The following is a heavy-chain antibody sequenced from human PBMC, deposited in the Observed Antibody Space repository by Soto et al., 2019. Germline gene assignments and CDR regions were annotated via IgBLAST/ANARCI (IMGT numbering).Heavy chain of an antibody. CDR3: ARDPADYGDYVNY. CDR1: GFTFSSYW. J-gene: IGHJ4*02. D-gene: IGHD4-17*01. Sequence: PGGSLRLSCAASGFTFSSYWMSWVRQAPGKGLEWVANIKQDGSEKYYVDSVKGRFTISRDNAKNSLYLQMNSLRAEDTAVYYCARDPADYGDYVNYWGQGTLVTVSS. CDR2: IKQDGSEK. V-gene: IGHV3-7*01.